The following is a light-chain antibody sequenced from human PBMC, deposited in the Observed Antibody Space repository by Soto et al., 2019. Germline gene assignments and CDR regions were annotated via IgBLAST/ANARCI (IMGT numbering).Light chain of an antibody. CDR3: QPYNRFST. V-gene: IGKV1-5*01. J-gene: IGKJ1*01. Sequence: IRMSQSPPTLSASIGDRVTITCRASQSISRTLAWYQQKPGKAPKLLIFEASTLESGVPSRFSGSGSGTEFTLTFSSLQPDDFATYYCQPYNRFSTFGQVTKVDNK. CDR2: EAS. CDR1: QSISRT.